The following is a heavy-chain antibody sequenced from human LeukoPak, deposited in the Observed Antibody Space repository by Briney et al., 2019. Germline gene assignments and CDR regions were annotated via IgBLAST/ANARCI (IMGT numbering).Heavy chain of an antibody. V-gene: IGHV3-30*03. Sequence: LSGGSLRLSCAASGFTFSSYGMHWVRQAPGKGLEWVAVISYDGSNKYYADSVKGRFTISRDNSKNTLYLQMNSLRAEDTAVYYCARGPSGYHNTGGQGTLVTVSS. CDR1: GFTFSSYG. J-gene: IGHJ4*02. D-gene: IGHD5-12*01. CDR2: ISYDGSNK. CDR3: ARGPSGYHNT.